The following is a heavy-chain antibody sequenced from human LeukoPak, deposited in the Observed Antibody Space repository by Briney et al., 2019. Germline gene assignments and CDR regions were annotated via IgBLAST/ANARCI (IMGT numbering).Heavy chain of an antibody. Sequence: GGTLRLSCAGSGFTFGSYNMHWVPQATGKGLEGVSAIDTAGDTYYPGYVKGRFTISRENAKNSLYLQMNSLRAGDTAVYYCPRALVGATYYYMDVWGKGTTVTVSS. V-gene: IGHV3-13*01. D-gene: IGHD1-26*01. J-gene: IGHJ6*03. CDR3: PRALVGATYYYMDV. CDR1: GFTFGSYN. CDR2: IDTAGDT.